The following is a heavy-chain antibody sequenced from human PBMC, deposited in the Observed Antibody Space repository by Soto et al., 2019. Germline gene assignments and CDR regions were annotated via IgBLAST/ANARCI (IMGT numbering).Heavy chain of an antibody. CDR2: ISGDGSDT. J-gene: IGHJ4*02. CDR1: GFTFSHYR. Sequence: EVQLVESGGGLVQPGGSLRISCAASGFTFSHYRMHWIRQAPGKGLVWVSLISGDGSDTNFADSVKGRFTISRDNARNTLYLQMNSLRAEDTAVYYCKRDFQGLGYGGQGTLVTVSS. CDR3: KRDFQGLGY. V-gene: IGHV3-74*01.